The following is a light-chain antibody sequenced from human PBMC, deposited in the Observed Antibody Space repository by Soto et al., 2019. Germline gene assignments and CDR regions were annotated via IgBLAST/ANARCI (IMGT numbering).Light chain of an antibody. CDR2: GTS. CDR1: QSVSST. CDR3: QQYYQWPLT. J-gene: IGKJ4*01. V-gene: IGKV3-15*01. Sequence: EIVMTQSPATLSVSPGERATLSCRASQSVSSTLAWYQQIPGQAPRLLIYGTSTRATGIPARFSGNGSGTEFTLTISSLQSEDFAFYYCQQYYQWPLTFGGGTKVEVK.